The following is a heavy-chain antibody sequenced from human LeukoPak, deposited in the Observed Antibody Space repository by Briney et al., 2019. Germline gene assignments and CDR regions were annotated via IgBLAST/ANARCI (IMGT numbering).Heavy chain of an antibody. Sequence: HGGSLRLSCAASGFSFSSYWMSWVRQAPGKGLEWVANIKQDESDKYYVDSVRGRFTISRDNAKNSLYLPMNSLRAEDTAVYYCAREAYGGDYWGQGTLVTVSS. CDR2: IKQDESDK. D-gene: IGHD4/OR15-4a*01. V-gene: IGHV3-7*05. CDR3: AREAYGGDY. J-gene: IGHJ4*02. CDR1: GFSFSSYW.